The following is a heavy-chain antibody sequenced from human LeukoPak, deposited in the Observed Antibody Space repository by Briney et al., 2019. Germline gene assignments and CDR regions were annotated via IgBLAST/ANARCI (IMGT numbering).Heavy chain of an antibody. J-gene: IGHJ4*02. CDR1: GGTFSSYA. CDR3: ARVGYYDRQPSDY. CDR2: IIPIFGTA. D-gene: IGHD3-22*01. Sequence: SVKVSCKASGGTFSSYAISWVRQAPGQGLEWMGGIIPIFGTANYAQKFQGRVTITTDESTSTAYMELSSLRSEDTAVYYCARVGYYDRQPSDYWGERTLVTVSS. V-gene: IGHV1-69*05.